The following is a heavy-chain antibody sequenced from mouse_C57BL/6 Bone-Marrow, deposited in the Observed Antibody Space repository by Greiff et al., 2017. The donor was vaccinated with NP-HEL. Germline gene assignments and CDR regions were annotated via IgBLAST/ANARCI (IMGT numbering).Heavy chain of an antibody. CDR2: IHPNSGST. D-gene: IGHD3-2*02. V-gene: IGHV1-64*01. J-gene: IGHJ3*01. Sequence: QVQLQQPGAELVNPGASVKLSCKASGYTFTSYWMHWVKQRPGQGLEWIGMIHPNSGSTNYNEKFKSKATLTVDKSSSTAYMQLSSLTSEDSAVYYCARRQLRAWFAYWGQGTLVTVSA. CDR3: ARRQLRAWFAY. CDR1: GYTFTSYW.